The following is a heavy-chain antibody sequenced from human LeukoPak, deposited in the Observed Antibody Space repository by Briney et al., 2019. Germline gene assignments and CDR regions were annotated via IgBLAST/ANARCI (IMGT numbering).Heavy chain of an antibody. CDR3: GRFPEYDILIGYNAEYFQH. J-gene: IGHJ1*01. D-gene: IGHD3-9*01. CDR2: IYPGDSDA. CDR1: GYSFTTYW. Sequence: RGESLKISCKGSGYSFTTYWIGWVRQMPGKGLEWMGIIYPGDSDARYSPSFQGQVTISADKSISTAYLQWSSLKASDTAMYYCGRFPEYDILIGYNAEYFQHWGQGTLVTVSS. V-gene: IGHV5-51*01.